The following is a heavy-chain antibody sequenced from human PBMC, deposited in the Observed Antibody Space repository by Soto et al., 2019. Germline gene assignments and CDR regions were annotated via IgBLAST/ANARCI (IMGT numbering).Heavy chain of an antibody. V-gene: IGHV5-10-1*01. CDR2: IDPSDSYT. D-gene: IGHD6-13*01. Sequence: GESLKISCKGSGYSFTSYWISWVRQMPGKGLEWMGRIDPSDSYTNYSPSFQGHVTISADKSISTAYLQWSSLKALDTAMFYCASMEAAAGTRGFDYWGQGTLVTVSS. CDR3: ASMEAAAGTRGFDY. J-gene: IGHJ4*02. CDR1: GYSFTSYW.